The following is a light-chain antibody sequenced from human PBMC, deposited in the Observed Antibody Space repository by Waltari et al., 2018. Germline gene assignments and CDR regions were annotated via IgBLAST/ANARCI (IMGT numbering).Light chain of an antibody. J-gene: IGLJ2*01. V-gene: IGLV2-14*01. CDR3: SSYTSSSTWV. CDR2: DVS. CDR1: SSDVGGYNY. Sequence: LTQPASVSGSPGQSITISCTGTSSDVGGYNYVSWYQQHPGKAPKLMIYDVSKRPSGVSNRFSGSKSGNTASLTISGLQAEDEADYYCSSYTSSSTWVFGGGTKLTVL.